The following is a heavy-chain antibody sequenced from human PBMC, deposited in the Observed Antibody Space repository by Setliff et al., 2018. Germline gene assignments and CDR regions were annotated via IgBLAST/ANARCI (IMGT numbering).Heavy chain of an antibody. D-gene: IGHD5-12*01. V-gene: IGHV1-8*01. Sequence: ASVKVSCKASGYSFSDYDINWVRQAPGQGLEWMGWMNAHSGNSGCAQKFQGRVTMTRDTSISTAYMELNSLQYEDTAVYYCARGKWFRLDKSAWSNWFDPWGQGTLVTRLL. CDR1: GYSFSDYD. J-gene: IGHJ5*02. CDR2: MNAHSGNS. CDR3: ARGKWFRLDKSAWSNWFDP.